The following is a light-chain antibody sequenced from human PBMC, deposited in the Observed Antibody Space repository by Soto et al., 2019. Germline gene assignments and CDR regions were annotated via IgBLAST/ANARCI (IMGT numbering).Light chain of an antibody. CDR3: QQYGRPPWP. CDR1: RNINGNY. Sequence: IGFNQSPCTLSLSKGERATLSCRASRNINGNYLGWYQLKRGQAPRLLIYGTSTRATGIPDRFSGSGSGTDFTLTISRLEPEDFAVYYCQQYGRPPWPFGQGTKVDNK. V-gene: IGKV3-20*01. J-gene: IGKJ1*01. CDR2: GTS.